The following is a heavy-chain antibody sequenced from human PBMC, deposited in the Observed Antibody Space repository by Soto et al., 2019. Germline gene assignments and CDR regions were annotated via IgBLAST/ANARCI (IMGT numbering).Heavy chain of an antibody. V-gene: IGHV1-46*03. CDR2: INPSGGST. J-gene: IGHJ6*03. D-gene: IGHD2-2*01. Sequence: ASVKVSCKASGYTFTSYYMHWVRQAPGQGLEWMGIINPSGGSTSYAQKFQGRVTMTRDTSTSTVYMELSSLRSEDTAVYYCDRDECLWDCSSTCCYDNCDYYYYMDVWGKGTTVTVSS. CDR3: DRDECLWDCSSTCCYDNCDYYYYMDV. CDR1: GYTFTSYY.